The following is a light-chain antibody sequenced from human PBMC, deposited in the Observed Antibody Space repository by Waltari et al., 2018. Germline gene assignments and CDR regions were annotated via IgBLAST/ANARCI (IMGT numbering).Light chain of an antibody. CDR3: SSYTSSSTLV. V-gene: IGLV2-14*03. J-gene: IGLJ3*02. CDR2: DVS. Sequence: QSALTQPASVSGSPGQSKTISCTGASSDVGRYNYVSWFQQYPGTALKLIIYDVSNRPTVVSKRVASTKSGNTASRTISGLQAEDEAYYYCSSYTSSSTLVFGGGTKLTGL. CDR1: SSDVGRYNY.